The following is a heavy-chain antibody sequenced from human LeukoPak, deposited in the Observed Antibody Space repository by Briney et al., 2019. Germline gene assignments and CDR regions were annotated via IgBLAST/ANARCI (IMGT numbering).Heavy chain of an antibody. CDR2: INSDGSST. CDR1: GFTFSSYW. CDR3: ARVPRLQLLYYGMDV. V-gene: IGHV3-74*01. Sequence: GGSLRLSCAASGFTFSSYWMHWVRQAPGKGLVWVSRINSDGSSTSYADSVKGRFTISRDNAKNTLYLQMNSLRAEDTAVYYCARVPRLQLLYYGMDVWGQGTTVTVSS. J-gene: IGHJ6*02. D-gene: IGHD5-18*01.